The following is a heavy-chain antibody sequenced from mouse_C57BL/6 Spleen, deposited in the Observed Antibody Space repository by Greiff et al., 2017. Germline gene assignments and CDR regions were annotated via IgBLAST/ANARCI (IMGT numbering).Heavy chain of an antibody. CDR2: ISSGGSYT. Sequence: EVMLVESGGDLVKPGGSLKLSCAASGFTFSSYGMSWVRQTPDKRLEWVATISSGGSYTYYPDSVKGRFTISRDNAKNTLYLQMSSLKSEDTAMYYCARQGDYDVAMDYWGQGTSVTVSS. CDR1: GFTFSSYG. V-gene: IGHV5-6*01. J-gene: IGHJ4*01. CDR3: ARQGDYDVAMDY. D-gene: IGHD2-4*01.